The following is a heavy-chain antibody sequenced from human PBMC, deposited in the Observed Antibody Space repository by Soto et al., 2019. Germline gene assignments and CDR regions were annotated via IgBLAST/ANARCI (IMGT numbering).Heavy chain of an antibody. CDR2: ISSSSYI. D-gene: IGHD6-19*01. CDR1: GFTFSSYS. J-gene: IGHJ4*02. Sequence: PGGSLRLSCAASGFTFSSYSMNWVRQAPGKGLEWVSSISSSSYIYYADSVKGRFTISRDNAKNSLYLQMNSLRAEDTAVYYCARDQGSGWLDYWGQGTLVTVSS. CDR3: ARDQGSGWLDY. V-gene: IGHV3-21*01.